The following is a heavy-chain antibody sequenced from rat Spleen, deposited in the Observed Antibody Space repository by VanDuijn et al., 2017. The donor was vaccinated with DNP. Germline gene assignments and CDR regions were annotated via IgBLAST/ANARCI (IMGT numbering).Heavy chain of an antibody. CDR1: GFTFSDYA. J-gene: IGHJ2*01. CDR2: VTYDGRTT. D-gene: IGHD1-2*01. CDR3: ASWAPIAPLSTSNY. V-gene: IGHV5-7*01. Sequence: EVQLVESGGGLVQPGRSLKLSCAASGFTFSDYAMAWVRQAPKRGLEWVATVTYDGRTTYYPDSVKGRFTISRDNAENTVYLQMSSLRSEDTATYYCASWAPIAPLSTSNYWGQGVMVTVSS.